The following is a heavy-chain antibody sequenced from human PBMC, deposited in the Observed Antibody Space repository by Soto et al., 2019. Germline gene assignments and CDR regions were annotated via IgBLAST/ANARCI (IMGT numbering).Heavy chain of an antibody. CDR1: GGSISSGGYY. D-gene: IGHD3-10*01. V-gene: IGHV4-31*03. Sequence: QVQLQESGPGLVKPSQTLSLTCTVSGGSISSGGYYWSWIRQHPVKGLEWIGYIYYSGNTYYNPSLKSRVTISVDTSKNQFSLKLSSVTAAATAVYYCARNYGSGSLVFDYWGQGTLVTVSS. CDR2: IYYSGNT. J-gene: IGHJ4*02. CDR3: ARNYGSGSLVFDY.